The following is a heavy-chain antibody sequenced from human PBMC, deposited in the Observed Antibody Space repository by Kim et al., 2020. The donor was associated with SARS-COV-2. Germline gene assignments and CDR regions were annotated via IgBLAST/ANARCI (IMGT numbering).Heavy chain of an antibody. CDR1: GFTFTSYA. V-gene: IGHV3-30-3*01. J-gene: IGHJ5*02. D-gene: IGHD4-17*01. CDR2: ISFDGSNK. Sequence: GGSLRLSCAASGFTFTSYAMHWVRQAPGKGLEWVAFISFDGSNKYYADSVKGRFTISRDNSETTRYQQMNSRRPRETGVYYCSRKFANYGNWFTPWAQGT. CDR3: SRKFANYGNWFTP.